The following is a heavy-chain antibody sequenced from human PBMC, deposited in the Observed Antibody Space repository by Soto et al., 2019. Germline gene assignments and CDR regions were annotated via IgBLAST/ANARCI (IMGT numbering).Heavy chain of an antibody. J-gene: IGHJ3*02. V-gene: IGHV3-53*01. Sequence: EVQLVESGGDLVQPGGSLRLSCAASGFAVSDKYMNWVRQAPGKGLEWVSVIYTSGTTYYADSAKGRFTISRDNFKNTRYLQMNSLRAEDTAMYFCARDGFGRYDGSGSEAFDIWGQGTMVTVSS. D-gene: IGHD3-10*01. CDR2: IYTSGTT. CDR3: ARDGFGRYDGSGSEAFDI. CDR1: GFAVSDKY.